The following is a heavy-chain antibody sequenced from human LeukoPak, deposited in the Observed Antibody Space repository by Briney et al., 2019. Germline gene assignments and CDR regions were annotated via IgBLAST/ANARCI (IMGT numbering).Heavy chain of an antibody. Sequence: GGSLRLSCAASGFTFSSYSMNWVRQAPGKGLEWVSYISSSSTIYYADSVKGRFTISRDNVKNSLYLQMNSLRAEDTAVYYCARDQALAFWGQGTLVTVSS. CDR3: ARDQALAF. CDR2: ISSSSTI. D-gene: IGHD5-12*01. J-gene: IGHJ4*02. V-gene: IGHV3-48*04. CDR1: GFTFSSYS.